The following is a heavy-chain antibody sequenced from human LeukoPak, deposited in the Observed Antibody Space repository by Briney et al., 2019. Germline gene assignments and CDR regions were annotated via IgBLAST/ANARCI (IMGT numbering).Heavy chain of an antibody. CDR3: AKDRRFLEWLLPTNDAFDI. V-gene: IGHV3-23*01. J-gene: IGHJ3*02. Sequence: GGSLRLSCAASGFTFSSYAMSWVRQAPGKGLEWVSAISGSGGSTYYADSVKGRFTISRDNSKNTLYLQMNSLRAEDTVVYYCAKDRRFLEWLLPTNDAFDIWGQGTMVTVSS. D-gene: IGHD3-3*01. CDR2: ISGSGGST. CDR1: GFTFSSYA.